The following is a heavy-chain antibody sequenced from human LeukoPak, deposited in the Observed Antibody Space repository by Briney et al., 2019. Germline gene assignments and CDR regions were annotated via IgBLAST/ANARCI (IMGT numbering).Heavy chain of an antibody. J-gene: IGHJ4*02. CDR1: GYTFTGYY. Sequence: ASVKVSCKASGYTFTGYYIHWVRQAPGQGLEWMGWINPNSGGTNYAQKFQGRVTMTRDTSISTAYMELSRLRSDDTAVYYCARGFYYGSGSYVDYWGQGTLVTVSS. D-gene: IGHD3-10*01. V-gene: IGHV1-2*02. CDR2: INPNSGGT. CDR3: ARGFYYGSGSYVDY.